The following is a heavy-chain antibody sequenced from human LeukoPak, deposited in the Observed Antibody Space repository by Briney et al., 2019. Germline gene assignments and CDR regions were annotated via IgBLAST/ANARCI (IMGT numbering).Heavy chain of an antibody. CDR2: FNPNSGDT. V-gene: IGHV1-2*02. CDR1: GYTFTGYY. D-gene: IGHD3-16*01. CDR3: ATQRGSYLWGTDFDY. J-gene: IGHJ4*02. Sequence: VASVKVSCKASGYTFTGYYMHWVRQAPRQGLEWMGWFNPNSGDTKYSQKFQGRVTMTRDTSISTGYMELSRLRSDDTAVYYCATQRGSYLWGTDFDYWGQGTLVTVSS.